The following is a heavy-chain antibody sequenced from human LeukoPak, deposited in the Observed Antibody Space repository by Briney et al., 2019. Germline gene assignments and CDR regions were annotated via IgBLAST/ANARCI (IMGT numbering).Heavy chain of an antibody. Sequence: GGSLRLSCAASGFTFSSYSMNWVHQAPGKGLEWVSSISSSSSYIYYADSVKGRFTISRDNAKNSLYLQMNSLRAEDTAVYYCASYGPRGFDYWGQGTLVTVSS. J-gene: IGHJ4*02. CDR3: ASYGPRGFDY. CDR2: ISSSSSYI. D-gene: IGHD3-10*01. V-gene: IGHV3-21*01. CDR1: GFTFSSYS.